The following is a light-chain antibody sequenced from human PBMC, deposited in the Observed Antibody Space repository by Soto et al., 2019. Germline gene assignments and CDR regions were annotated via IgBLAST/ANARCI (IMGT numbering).Light chain of an antibody. J-gene: IGKJ1*01. V-gene: IGKV1-5*01. CDR1: QSISSY. CDR3: QQYNSYPWT. CDR2: DAS. Sequence: DIQMTQSPSSLSASVGDRVTITCRASQSISSYLNWYQQKPGKAPKLLIYDASSLESGVPSRFSGSGSGTEFSLTINSLQPDDFATYYCQQYNSYPWTFGQGTKV.